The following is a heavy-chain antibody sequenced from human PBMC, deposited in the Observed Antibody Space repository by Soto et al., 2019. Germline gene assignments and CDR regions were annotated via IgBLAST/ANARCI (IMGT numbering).Heavy chain of an antibody. CDR2: INSDGTST. CDR3: ARGRSFYGMDV. D-gene: IGHD1-26*01. J-gene: IGHJ6*02. CDR1: GFTFSRYG. V-gene: IGHV3-74*02. Sequence: EVQLVESGGGLVKPGGSLRLSCAASGFTFSRYGMNWVRQAPGKGLVWVSRINSDGTSTSYADSVKGRFTISRDNAKNTLYLQMNSLRAEDTAVYYCARGRSFYGMDVWGQGTTVTVSS.